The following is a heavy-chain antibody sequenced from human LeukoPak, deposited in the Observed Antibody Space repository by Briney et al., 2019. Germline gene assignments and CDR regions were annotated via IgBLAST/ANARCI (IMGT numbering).Heavy chain of an antibody. D-gene: IGHD3-10*01. J-gene: IGHJ4*02. CDR3: ARFPLYGLIVSAFDY. Sequence: SETLSLTCAVYGGSFSGYYWSWIRQPPGKGLEWIGEINHSGSTNYNPSLKSRVTISVDTSKNQFSLKLSSVTAVDTAVYYCARFPLYGLIVSAFDYWGQGTLVTVSS. CDR2: INHSGST. V-gene: IGHV4-34*01. CDR1: GGSFSGYY.